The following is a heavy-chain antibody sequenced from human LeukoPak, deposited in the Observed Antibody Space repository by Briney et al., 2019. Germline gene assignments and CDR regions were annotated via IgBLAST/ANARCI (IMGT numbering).Heavy chain of an antibody. CDR3: ARMGTMSDAFDI. CDR2: ISSSGSTK. J-gene: IGHJ3*02. Sequence: PGGSLRLSCAASGFTFSDYYMSWIRQAPGKGLEWVSYISSSGSTKYYTDSVKGRFTISRDNAKNSLYLQMNSLRADDTAVYYCARMGTMSDAFDIWGQGTVVAVSS. V-gene: IGHV3-11*01. D-gene: IGHD3-22*01. CDR1: GFTFSDYY.